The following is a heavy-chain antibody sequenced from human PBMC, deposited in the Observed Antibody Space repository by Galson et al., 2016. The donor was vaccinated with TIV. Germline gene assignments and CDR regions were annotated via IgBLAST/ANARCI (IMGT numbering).Heavy chain of an antibody. Sequence: SLRLSCAASGFTFSSCAMHWVRQAPGKGLEWVSGIVGTGGTTYYADSVKGRFSISRDNSKNTLYLQMNSLRGEDTALYYCTRRKNYGGDAFDLWGQGTLVTVSS. CDR2: IVGTGGTT. CDR1: GFTFSSCA. CDR3: TRRKNYGGDAFDL. V-gene: IGHV3-23*01. D-gene: IGHD4-23*01. J-gene: IGHJ3*01.